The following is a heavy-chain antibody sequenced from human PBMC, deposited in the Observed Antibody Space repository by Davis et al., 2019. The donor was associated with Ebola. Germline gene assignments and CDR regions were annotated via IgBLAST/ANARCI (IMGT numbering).Heavy chain of an antibody. V-gene: IGHV1-2*02. J-gene: IGHJ4*02. CDR1: GYTFTGYY. Sequence: ASVKVSCKASGYTFTGYYIHWVRQAPGQGLEWMGWINPNSGGTNYAQKFQGRVTMTRDTSISTAYMELSRLRSDDTAVYYCARGHCSSTSCYTYYFDYWGQGTLVTVSS. CDR3: ARGHCSSTSCYTYYFDY. D-gene: IGHD2-2*01. CDR2: INPNSGGT.